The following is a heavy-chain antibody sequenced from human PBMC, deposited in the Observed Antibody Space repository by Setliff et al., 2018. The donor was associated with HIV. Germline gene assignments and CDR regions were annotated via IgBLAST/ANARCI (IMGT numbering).Heavy chain of an antibody. J-gene: IGHJ4*02. CDR1: GFFFSRHV. V-gene: IGHV4-4*09. D-gene: IGHD4-17*01. Sequence: PGGSLRLSCEGSGFFFSRHVMSWVRQAPGKGLEWLGYISSSGGTDYNPSLKSRVTVSLDMSKNQFSLKLNSLTAADTGVYYCATFFVSTATTQDYWGQGTLVTVSS. CDR2: ISSSGGT. CDR3: ATFFVSTATTQDY.